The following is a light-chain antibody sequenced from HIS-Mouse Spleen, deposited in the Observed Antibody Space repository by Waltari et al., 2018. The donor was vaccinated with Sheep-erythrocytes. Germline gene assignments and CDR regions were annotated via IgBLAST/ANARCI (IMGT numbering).Light chain of an antibody. CDR3: QQYDNLPLT. CDR2: DAS. Sequence: DIQMTQSPSSLSASVGDRVTITCQASQDISNYLNWYQQKPGKAPKLLIYDASNLETGVPSRFSGSRSGTDFTLTISSLQPEDIATYYCQQYDNLPLTFGPGTKVDIK. J-gene: IGKJ3*01. CDR1: QDISNY. V-gene: IGKV1-33*01.